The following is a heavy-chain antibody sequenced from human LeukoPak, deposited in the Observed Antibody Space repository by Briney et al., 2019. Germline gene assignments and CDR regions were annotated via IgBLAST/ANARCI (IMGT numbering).Heavy chain of an antibody. D-gene: IGHD2-2*01. J-gene: IGHJ3*01. CDR3: AKCPNDAFDV. CDR1: DASLGSSAHY. V-gene: IGHV4-39*02. CDR2: IYYSGTT. Sequence: PSETLSLTCSVSDASLGSSAHYWGWIRQPPGRGLEWIGSIYYSGTTYYNPSLKSRVTISVDTSKNHFSLRLSSVTAADTAMYYCAKCPNDAFDVWGQGTMVTVSS.